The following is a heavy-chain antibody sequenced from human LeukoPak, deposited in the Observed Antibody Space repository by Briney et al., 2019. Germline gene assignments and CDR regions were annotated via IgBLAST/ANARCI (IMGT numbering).Heavy chain of an antibody. CDR2: INHSGST. CDR3: ARGPSAGDKDCSGGSCSPYYFDY. V-gene: IGHV4-34*01. J-gene: IGHJ4*02. Sequence: SETLSLTCAAYGGSFSGYYWSWIRQPPGKGLEWIGEINHSGSTNYNPSLKSRVTISVDTSKNQFSLKLSSVTAADTAVYYCARGPSAGDKDCSGGSCSPYYFDYWGQGTLVTVSS. D-gene: IGHD2-15*01. CDR1: GGSFSGYY.